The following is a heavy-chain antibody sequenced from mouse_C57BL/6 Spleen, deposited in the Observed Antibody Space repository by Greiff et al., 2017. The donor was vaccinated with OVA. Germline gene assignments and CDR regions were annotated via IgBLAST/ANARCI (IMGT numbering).Heavy chain of an antibody. J-gene: IGHJ4*01. V-gene: IGHV1-82*01. CDR3: ARAGSNYPYAMDY. CDR1: GYAFSSSW. CDR2: IYPGDGDT. Sequence: VKLMESGPELVKPGASVKISCKASGYAFSSSWMNWVKQRPGKGLEWIGRIYPGDGDTNYNGKFKGKATLTADKSSSTAYMQLSSLTSEDSAVYFCARAGSNYPYAMDYWGQGTSVTVSS. D-gene: IGHD2-5*01.